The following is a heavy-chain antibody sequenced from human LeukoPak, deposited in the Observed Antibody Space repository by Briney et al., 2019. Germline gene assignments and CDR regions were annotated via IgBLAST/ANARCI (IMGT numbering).Heavy chain of an antibody. CDR2: IKQEGSEK. CDR1: GFTFSSYW. V-gene: IGHV3-7*01. Sequence: PGGSLRLSCAASGFTFSSYWMSWVRQAPGKGLEWVANIKQEGSEKYYVDSVQGRFTISRDNAKNSVYLQMNSLRAEDTAVYYCARDPNYYDSSGYYGYWGQGTLVTVSS. D-gene: IGHD3-22*01. CDR3: ARDPNYYDSSGYYGY. J-gene: IGHJ4*02.